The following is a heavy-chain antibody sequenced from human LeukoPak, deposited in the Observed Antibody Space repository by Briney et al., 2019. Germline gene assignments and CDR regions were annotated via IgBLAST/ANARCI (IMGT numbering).Heavy chain of an antibody. CDR2: INPSGGST. V-gene: IGHV1-46*01. CDR3: ARDYGASYDSSGCSRLGY. D-gene: IGHD3-22*01. CDR1: GYTFTSYY. J-gene: IGHJ4*02. Sequence: ASVKVSCKASGYTFTSYYMHWVRQAPGQGLEWMGIINPSGGSTSYAQKFQGRVTMTRDTSTSTVYMELSSLRSEDTAVYYCARDYGASYDSSGCSRLGYWGQGTLVTVSS.